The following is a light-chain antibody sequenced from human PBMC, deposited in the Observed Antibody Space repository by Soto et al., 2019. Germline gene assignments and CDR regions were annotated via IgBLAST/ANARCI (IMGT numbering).Light chain of an antibody. J-gene: IGKJ5*01. Sequence: DVQMTQSPASLSASVGARVTITCQASQDINKNLIWYQQKPGKAPKLLIYDASDLETGVPSRFSGSGSGTGFTFTISSLQPEDFATYYCQQYERLPLTFGQGTRLEIK. CDR1: QDINKN. V-gene: IGKV1-33*01. CDR2: DAS. CDR3: QQYERLPLT.